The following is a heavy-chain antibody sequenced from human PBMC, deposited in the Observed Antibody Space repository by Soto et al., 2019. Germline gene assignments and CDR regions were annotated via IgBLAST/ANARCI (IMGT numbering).Heavy chain of an antibody. J-gene: IGHJ1*01. CDR2: IYYSGST. D-gene: IGHD2-21*02. V-gene: IGHV4-59*01. CDR1: GCSISSYY. Sequence: SLTCTVQGCSISSYYWTWIRQPPGKGLEWIGYIYYSGSTNYNPALKSRVTISVDTSKNQFALKLSSVTAADTAGYYCASHLAYCGGDCYPIYFQHWGQGTLVTVSS. CDR3: ASHLAYCGGDCYPIYFQH.